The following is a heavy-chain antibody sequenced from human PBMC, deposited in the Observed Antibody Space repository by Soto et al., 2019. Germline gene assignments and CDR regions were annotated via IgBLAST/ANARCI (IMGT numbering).Heavy chain of an antibody. CDR1: GGSITSGGYS. J-gene: IGHJ6*02. V-gene: IGHV4-30-2*06. Sequence: PSETLSLTCTVSGGSITSGGYSWTWIRQSPGKGLEWIGYTYQSGSAYYNPSLKSRVTISVDRSKNQFSLNLTSVIAADTAVYYCARDYYGMDVWGQGTTVTVSS. CDR2: TYQSGSA. CDR3: ARDYYGMDV.